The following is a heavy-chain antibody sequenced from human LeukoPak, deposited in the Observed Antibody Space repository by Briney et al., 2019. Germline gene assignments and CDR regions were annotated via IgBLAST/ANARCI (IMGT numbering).Heavy chain of an antibody. CDR2: INEHGNQK. J-gene: IGHJ4*02. CDR3: ARDRDYARDY. V-gene: IGHV3-7*01. D-gene: IGHD3-10*02. Sequence: GGSLRLSCAAFGFTFSHYWMSWVRQAPGKGLEWVANINEHGNQKYYVDSLNGRFTISRDNAKNSLFLQMDSLKDEDTAVYYCARDRDYARDYWGQGTLVTVSS. CDR1: GFTFSHYW.